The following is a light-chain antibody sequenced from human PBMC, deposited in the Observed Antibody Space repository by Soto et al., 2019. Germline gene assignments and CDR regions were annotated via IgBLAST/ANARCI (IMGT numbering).Light chain of an antibody. CDR1: SEDVGGYNY. CDR3: SSYTRSNTLV. J-gene: IGLJ1*01. Sequence: QSALTQPASVSGSPGQSITMSCSGTSEDVGGYNYVSWYQHHPGKAPKLLIYEVTNRPSGLSDRFSGSKSGNTASLTISGLQAEDEADYYCSSYTRSNTLVFGTGTKLTVL. CDR2: EVT. V-gene: IGLV2-14*01.